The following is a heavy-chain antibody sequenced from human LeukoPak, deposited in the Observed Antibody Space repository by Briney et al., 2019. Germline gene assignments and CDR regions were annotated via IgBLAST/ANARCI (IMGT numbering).Heavy chain of an antibody. Sequence: SQTLSLTCTVSGGSISSGDYYWSWIRQPPGKGLEWIGYIYYSGSTYYNPSLKSRVTISVDTSKNQFSLKLSSVTAADTAVYYCARDSADYGDYSLGYWGQGTLVTVSS. J-gene: IGHJ4*02. D-gene: IGHD4-17*01. CDR3: ARDSADYGDYSLGY. CDR1: GGSISSGDYY. CDR2: IYYSGST. V-gene: IGHV4-30-4*01.